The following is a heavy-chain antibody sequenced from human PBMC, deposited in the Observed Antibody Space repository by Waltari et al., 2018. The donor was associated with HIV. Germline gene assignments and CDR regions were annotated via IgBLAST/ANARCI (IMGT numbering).Heavy chain of an antibody. CDR3: ARDRGGKYYYGPDY. J-gene: IGHJ4*02. D-gene: IGHD3-10*01. Sequence: QVQLVESGGGVVQPGRSLRRSCAASGFTFRSYGMHWVRPAPGKGLEWVAVIWYDGSNKYYADSVKGRFTISRDNSKNTLYLQMNSLRAEDTAVYYCARDRGGKYYYGPDYWGQGTLVTVSS. CDR1: GFTFRSYG. CDR2: IWYDGSNK. V-gene: IGHV3-33*01.